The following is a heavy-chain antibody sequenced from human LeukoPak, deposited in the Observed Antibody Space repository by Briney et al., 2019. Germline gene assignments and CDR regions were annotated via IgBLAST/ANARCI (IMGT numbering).Heavy chain of an antibody. CDR2: IRYDGSNK. CDR3: AKDLPYYYDSSGYYSE. J-gene: IGHJ4*02. Sequence: PGGSLRLSCAASGFPFSSYGMHWVRQAPGKGLEWVAFIRYDGSNKYYADSVKGRFTISRDNSKNTLYLQMNSLRAEDTAVYYSAKDLPYYYDSSGYYSEWGQGTLVTVSS. V-gene: IGHV3-30*02. CDR1: GFPFSSYG. D-gene: IGHD3-22*01.